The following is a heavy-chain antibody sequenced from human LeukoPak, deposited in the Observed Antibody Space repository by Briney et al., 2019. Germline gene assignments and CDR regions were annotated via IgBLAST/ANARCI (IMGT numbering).Heavy chain of an antibody. CDR1: GYTFTGYY. CDR2: ISAYNGNT. D-gene: IGHD7-27*01. J-gene: IGHJ4*02. Sequence: ASVKVSCKASGYTFTGYYMHWVRQAPGQGLEWMGWISAYNGNTNYAQKLQGRVTMTTDTSTSTAYMELRSLRSDDTAVYYCARDTRDWGDYFDYWGQGTLVTVSS. V-gene: IGHV1-18*04. CDR3: ARDTRDWGDYFDY.